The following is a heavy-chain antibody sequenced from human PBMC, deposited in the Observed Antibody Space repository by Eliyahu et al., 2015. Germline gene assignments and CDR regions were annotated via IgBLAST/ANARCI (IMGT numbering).Heavy chain of an antibody. CDR3: ARTSYDFWSGYHDY. CDR2: ISYDGSNK. CDR1: GFTFXXYA. J-gene: IGHJ4*02. Sequence: QVQLVESGGGVVQPGRSLRLXCAASGFTFXXYAXXWVRQAPGKGLEWVAVISYDGSNKYYADSVKGRFTISRDNSKNTLYLQMNSLRAEDTAVYYCARTSYDFWSGYHDYWGQGTLVTVSS. V-gene: IGHV3-30-3*01. D-gene: IGHD3-3*01.